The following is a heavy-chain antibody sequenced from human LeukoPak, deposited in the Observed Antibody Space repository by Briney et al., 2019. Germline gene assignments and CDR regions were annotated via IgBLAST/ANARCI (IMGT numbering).Heavy chain of an antibody. CDR3: ARIDGSGSSFDY. CDR1: GFTVSSNH. Sequence: GGSLRRSCAASGFTVSSNHMSWVRQAPGKGLEWVSVIYSGGSTYYADSVKGRFTISRDNSKNTLYLQMNSLRAEDTAVYYCARIDGSGSSFDYWGQGTLVTVSS. V-gene: IGHV3-53*01. J-gene: IGHJ4*02. D-gene: IGHD3-10*01. CDR2: IYSGGST.